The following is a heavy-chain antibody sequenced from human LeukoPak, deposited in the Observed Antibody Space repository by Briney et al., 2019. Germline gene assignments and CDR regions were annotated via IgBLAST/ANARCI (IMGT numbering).Heavy chain of an antibody. V-gene: IGHV4-59*12. Sequence: SETLSLTCTVSGGSISSYYWSWIRQPPGKGLEWIGYIYHSGSTYYNPSLKSRVTISVDRSKNQFSLKLSSVTAADTAVYYCAREAKNTGNWFDPWGQGTLVTVSS. D-gene: IGHD5-24*01. J-gene: IGHJ5*02. CDR3: AREAKNTGNWFDP. CDR1: GGSISSYY. CDR2: IYHSGST.